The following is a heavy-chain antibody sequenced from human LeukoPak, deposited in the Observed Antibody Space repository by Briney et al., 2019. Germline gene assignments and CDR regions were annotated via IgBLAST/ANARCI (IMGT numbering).Heavy chain of an antibody. CDR1: GFTFSSDW. J-gene: IGHJ4*02. V-gene: IGHV3-7*01. CDR2: IKQDGSEK. Sequence: GGSLRLSCAASGFTFSSDWMSWVRQAPGKGPGWVANIKQDGSEKYYLDSVKGRFTISRDNAKNLLYLQMNSLRAEDSAVYYCARGPFWGQGTLVTVSS. CDR3: ARGPF.